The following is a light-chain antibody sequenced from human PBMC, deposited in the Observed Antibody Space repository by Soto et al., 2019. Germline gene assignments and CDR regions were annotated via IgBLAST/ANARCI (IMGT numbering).Light chain of an antibody. CDR1: QSLVHSDGNTY. J-gene: IGKJ1*01. CDR3: MQATQLRT. V-gene: IGKV2-24*01. Sequence: DIVMTQTPLSLPVTLGQPASISCRSSQSLVHSDGNTYLSWLQQRPGQPPRLLIYQISNRFSGVPDRFSGSGAGTYFILRISRVEAEDVGVYYCMQATQLRTFGQGTKVEIK. CDR2: QIS.